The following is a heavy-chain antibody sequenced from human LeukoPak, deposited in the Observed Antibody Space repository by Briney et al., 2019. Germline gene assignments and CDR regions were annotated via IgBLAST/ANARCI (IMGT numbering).Heavy chain of an antibody. V-gene: IGHV4-39*02. CDR2: ISYSGGT. J-gene: IGHJ3*02. D-gene: IGHD3-22*01. CDR3: AREVEYYDSSGYRPHAFDI. Sequence: PSETLSLTCTVSGGSISSSNYYWGWTRQPPGKGLEWFGSISYSGGTSYNPSLRSRVTISVDTSKNQFSLKLNSVTAADTAVYYCAREVEYYDSSGYRPHAFDIWGQGTVVTASS. CDR1: GGSISSSNYY.